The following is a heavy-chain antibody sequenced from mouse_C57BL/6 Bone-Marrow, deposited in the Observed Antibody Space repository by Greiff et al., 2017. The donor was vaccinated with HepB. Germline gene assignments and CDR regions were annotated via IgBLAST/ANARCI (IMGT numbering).Heavy chain of an antibody. CDR2: IYPRSGNT. D-gene: IGHD1-2*01. CDR1: GYTFTSYG. Sequence: VQLQQSGAELARPGASVKLSCKASGYTFTSYGISWVKQRTGQGLEWIGEIYPRSGNTYYNEKFKGMATLTADKSSSTAYMELRSLTSEDSAVYFCARDSLLRVFDYWGQGTTLTVSS. V-gene: IGHV1-81*01. J-gene: IGHJ2*01. CDR3: ARDSLLRVFDY.